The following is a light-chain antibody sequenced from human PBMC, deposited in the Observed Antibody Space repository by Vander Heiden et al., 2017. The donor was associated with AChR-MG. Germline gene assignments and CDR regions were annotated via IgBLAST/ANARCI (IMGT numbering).Light chain of an antibody. CDR3: QSYDSSLNVV. J-gene: IGLJ2*01. CDR2: NNF. Sequence: QSVLTQPPSMSGAPGQRVTISCSGTSSNLGAGYDVHWFQLLPKTAPKLVIANNFDRPSGVPDRFSGSKSGTSASLTITGLQAEDEADYYCQSYDSSLNVVFGGGTKVTVL. V-gene: IGLV1-40*01. CDR1: SSNLGAGYD.